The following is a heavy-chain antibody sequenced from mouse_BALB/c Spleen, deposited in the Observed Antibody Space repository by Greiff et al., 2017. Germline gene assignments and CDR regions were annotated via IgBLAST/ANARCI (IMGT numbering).Heavy chain of an antibody. V-gene: IGHV10-1*02. J-gene: IGHJ4*01. D-gene: IGHD2-1*01. Sequence: EVKLVESGGGLVQPKGSLKLSCAASGFTFNTYAMNWVRQAPGKGLEWVARIRSKSNNYATYYADSVKDRFTISRDDSQSMLYLQMNNLKTEDTAMYYCVRQGIYGNSYAMDYWGQGTSVTVSS. CDR3: VRQGIYGNSYAMDY. CDR2: IRSKSNNYAT. CDR1: GFTFNTYA.